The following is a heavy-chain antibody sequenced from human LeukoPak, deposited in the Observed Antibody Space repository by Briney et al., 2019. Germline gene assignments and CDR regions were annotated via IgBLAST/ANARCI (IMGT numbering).Heavy chain of an antibody. J-gene: IGHJ4*02. D-gene: IGHD1-26*01. CDR3: ARDSGSLPPYFDY. CDR1: GFTFSSYV. CDR2: ISYDGSDK. V-gene: IGHV3-30-3*01. Sequence: PGRSLRLSCAASGFTFSSYVMHWVRQAPGKGLEWVAVISYDGSDKYYADSVKGRFTISRDNSKNTLYLQMNSLRAEDTAVYYCARDSGSLPPYFDYWGQGTLVTVSS.